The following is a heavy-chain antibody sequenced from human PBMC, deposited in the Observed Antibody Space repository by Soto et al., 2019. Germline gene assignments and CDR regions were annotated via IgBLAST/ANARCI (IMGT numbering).Heavy chain of an antibody. J-gene: IGHJ4*02. CDR1: GFTFTSYA. CDR3: AKDLKGAVADYYDY. D-gene: IGHD6-19*01. CDR2: ISASGDST. Sequence: EVQLLESGGGLVQPGGSLRLSCAASGFTFTSYAMTWVRRAPGKGLEWVSAISASGDSTYYADSVRGRFTISRANSKNTLYLQMNSLRADDTAIYYCAKDLKGAVADYYDYWGQGTLVTVSS. V-gene: IGHV3-23*01.